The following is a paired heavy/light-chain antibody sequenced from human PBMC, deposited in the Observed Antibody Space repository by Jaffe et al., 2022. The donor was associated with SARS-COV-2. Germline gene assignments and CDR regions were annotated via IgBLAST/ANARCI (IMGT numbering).Heavy chain of an antibody. CDR1: GFTFSASA. Sequence: EVQLVESGGGLVQPGGSLKLSCAASGFTFSASAMHWVRQASGKGLEWVGRIRSKANIYATAYAASVKGRFTISRDDSKNTAYLQMNGLKTEDTAVYYCTRHTELGFDFYSYYMDVWGKGTTVTVSS. CDR3: TRHTELGFDFYSYYMDV. D-gene: IGHD1-7*01. V-gene: IGHV3-73*02. J-gene: IGHJ6*03. CDR2: IRSKANIYAT.
Light chain of an antibody. CDR1: SSDVGTYNL. J-gene: IGLJ2*01. CDR2: EGS. Sequence: QSALTQPASVSGSPGQSITISCTGTSSDVGTYNLVSWFQQHPGKAPKLMIYEGSKRPSGVSNRFSGSKSGNTASLTISGLQAEDEADYYCCSYAGTSTSVVFGGGTKLTVL. CDR3: CSYAGTSTSVV. V-gene: IGLV2-23*01.